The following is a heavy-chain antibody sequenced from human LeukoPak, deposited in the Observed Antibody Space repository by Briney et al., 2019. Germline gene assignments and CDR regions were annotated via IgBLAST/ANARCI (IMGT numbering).Heavy chain of an antibody. V-gene: IGHV3-7*03. Sequence: GGSLRLSCEGSEFTFSGFYMSWVRQAPGKGLEWVANINDDGNKKYYVNSVKGRFTISRDNAKNSLYLQMNSLRAEDTAVYYCANHGAHESQHWGQGTLVTVSS. J-gene: IGHJ4*02. CDR3: ANHGAHESQH. CDR1: EFTFSGFY. D-gene: IGHD3-16*01. CDR2: INDDGNKK.